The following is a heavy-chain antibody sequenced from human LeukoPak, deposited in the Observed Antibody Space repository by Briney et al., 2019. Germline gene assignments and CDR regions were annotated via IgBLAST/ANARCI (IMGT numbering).Heavy chain of an antibody. V-gene: IGHV1-18*04. Sequence: GASVTLSFKASGYTFTIYGISWVRQAPGQGHEWMGWISAYNGNTNYAQKLQGRVTMTTDTSTSTAYMELRSLRSDDTAVYYCARDKTGGMDVWGKGTTVTVSS. CDR2: ISAYNGNT. J-gene: IGHJ6*04. CDR1: GYTFTIYG. CDR3: ARDKTGGMDV.